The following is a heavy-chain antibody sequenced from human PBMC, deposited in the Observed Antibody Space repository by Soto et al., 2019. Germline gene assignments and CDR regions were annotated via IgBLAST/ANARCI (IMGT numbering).Heavy chain of an antibody. CDR3: PWGPRPTSTASGVF. CDR2: VNDDGIST. J-gene: IGHJ4*02. D-gene: IGHD2-8*01. CDR1: GFTFSMYW. Sequence: RGSLRVSCAASGFTFSMYWLDWVRQVPGKGPEWVSRVNDDGISTNYADSVKGRFTISRDNAKNTLYLQMNALRVEDTGGYYCPWGPRPTSTASGVFWSQGTLVTVST. V-gene: IGHV3-74*01.